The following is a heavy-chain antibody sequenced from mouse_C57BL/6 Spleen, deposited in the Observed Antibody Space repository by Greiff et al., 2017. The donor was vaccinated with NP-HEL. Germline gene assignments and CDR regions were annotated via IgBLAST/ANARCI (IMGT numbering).Heavy chain of an antibody. CDR1: GFTFSDYG. D-gene: IGHD2-3*01. J-gene: IGHJ4*01. CDR3: ARDGYYVYYAMDY. CDR2: ISSGSSTI. V-gene: IGHV5-17*01. Sequence: EVQRVESGGGLVKPGGSLKLSCAASGFTFSDYGMHWVRQAPEKGLEWVAYISSGSSTIYYADTVKGRFTISRDNAKNTLFLQMTSLRSEDTAMYYCARDGYYVYYAMDYWGQGTSVTVSS.